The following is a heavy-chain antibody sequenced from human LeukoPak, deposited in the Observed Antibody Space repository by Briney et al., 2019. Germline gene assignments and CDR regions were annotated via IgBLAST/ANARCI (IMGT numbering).Heavy chain of an antibody. J-gene: IGHJ4*02. Sequence: GGSLRLSCAASGFTFSSYGMHWVRQAPGKGLEWVAFISYDGSNKYYADSVKGRFTISRDNSKNTLYLQMNSLRAEDTAVYYCAKGKYSGYDLEPENFDYWGQGTLVTVSS. D-gene: IGHD5-12*01. CDR2: ISYDGSNK. CDR1: GFTFSSYG. V-gene: IGHV3-30*18. CDR3: AKGKYSGYDLEPENFDY.